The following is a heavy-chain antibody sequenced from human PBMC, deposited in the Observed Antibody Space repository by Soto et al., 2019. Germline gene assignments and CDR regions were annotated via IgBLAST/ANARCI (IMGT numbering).Heavy chain of an antibody. V-gene: IGHV4-59*08. D-gene: IGHD3-10*01. CDR1: GGSISSYY. CDR3: ARLGAITMVRGVMFSANYYYYYMDV. J-gene: IGHJ6*03. Sequence: SETLSLTCPVSGGSISSYYLSWIRQPPGKGLEWIGYIYYSGSTNYNPSLKSRVTISVDTSKNQFSLKLSSVTAADTAVYYCARLGAITMVRGVMFSANYYYYYMDVWGKGTTVTVSS. CDR2: IYYSGST.